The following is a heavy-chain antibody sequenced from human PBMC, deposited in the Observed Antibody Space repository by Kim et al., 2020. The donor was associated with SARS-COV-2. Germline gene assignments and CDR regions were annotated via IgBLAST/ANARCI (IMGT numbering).Heavy chain of an antibody. D-gene: IGHD3-3*01. J-gene: IGHJ6*02. V-gene: IGHV1-2*06. CDR2: INPNSGGT. Sequence: ASVKVSCKASGYTFTGYYMHWVRQAPGQGLEWMGRINPNSGGTNYAQKFQGRVTMTRDTSISTAYMELSRLRSDDTAVYYCARMALPNPVRITIFESYGMDVWGQGTTVTVSS. CDR3: ARMALPNPVRITIFESYGMDV. CDR1: GYTFTGYY.